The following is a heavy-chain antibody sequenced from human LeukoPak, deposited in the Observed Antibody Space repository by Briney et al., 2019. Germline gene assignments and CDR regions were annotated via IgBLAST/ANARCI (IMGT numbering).Heavy chain of an antibody. Sequence: GGSLRLSCAASGFTFSSYWMSWVRQAPGKGLEWVANIKQDGSEKYYVDSVKGRFTISRGNAKNSLYLQMNSLRAEDTAVYYCARDEMAAVAGLYYYYYYMDVWGKGTTVTVSS. D-gene: IGHD6-19*01. J-gene: IGHJ6*03. V-gene: IGHV3-7*01. CDR2: IKQDGSEK. CDR3: ARDEMAAVAGLYYYYYYMDV. CDR1: GFTFSSYW.